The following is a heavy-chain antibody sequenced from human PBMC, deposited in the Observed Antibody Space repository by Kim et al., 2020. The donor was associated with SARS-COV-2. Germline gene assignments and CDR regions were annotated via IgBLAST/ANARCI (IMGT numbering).Heavy chain of an antibody. Sequence: YYSTSLKTRLTISKDTSKNQVVLTMTNMDPVDTATYYCARMPVAVAGLDYWGQGTLVTVSS. V-gene: IGHV2-70*01. CDR3: ARMPVAVAGLDY. D-gene: IGHD6-19*01. J-gene: IGHJ4*02.